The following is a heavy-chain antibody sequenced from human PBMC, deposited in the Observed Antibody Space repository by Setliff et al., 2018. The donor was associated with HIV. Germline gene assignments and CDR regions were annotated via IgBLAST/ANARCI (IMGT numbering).Heavy chain of an antibody. V-gene: IGHV4-59*08. CDR1: GGSISTYY. J-gene: IGHJ4*02. CDR3: ARQNSGWGVGLYYFDY. CDR2: IYFTGSS. Sequence: SETLSLTCTVSGGSISTYYWSWIRQPPGKGLEWIGSIYFTGSSDNNPSLKSRVTISVDTPNNHFSLRLSSVTAADTALYYCARQNSGWGVGLYYFDYWGQGTLVTVSS. D-gene: IGHD6-19*01.